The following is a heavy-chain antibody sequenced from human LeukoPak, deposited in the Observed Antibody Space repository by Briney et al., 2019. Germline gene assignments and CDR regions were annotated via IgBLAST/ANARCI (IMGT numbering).Heavy chain of an antibody. Sequence: SETLSLTCTVSGGSISSSSYYWGWIRQPPGKGLEWIGSIYYSGSTYYNPSLKSRVTISVDTSKNQFSLKLSSVTAADTAVYYCARDSVNWFDPWGQGTLVTVSS. CDR1: GGSISSSSYY. CDR3: ARDSVNWFDP. D-gene: IGHD3-10*01. CDR2: IYYSGST. V-gene: IGHV4-39*07. J-gene: IGHJ5*02.